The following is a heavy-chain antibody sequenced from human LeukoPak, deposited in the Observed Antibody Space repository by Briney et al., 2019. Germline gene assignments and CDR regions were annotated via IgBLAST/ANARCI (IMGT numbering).Heavy chain of an antibody. CDR2: INHSGST. D-gene: IGHD2-2*02. CDR3: ARGLWDCSSTSCYIGSSGRGNWFDP. V-gene: IGHV4-34*01. CDR1: GGSFRGYY. J-gene: IGHJ5*02. Sequence: SETLSLTCAVYGGSFRGYYWSWIRQPPGKGLEWIGEINHSGSTNYNPSLKSRVTISVDTSKNQFSLKLSSVTAADTAVYYCARGLWDCSSTSCYIGSSGRGNWFDPWGQGTLVTVSS.